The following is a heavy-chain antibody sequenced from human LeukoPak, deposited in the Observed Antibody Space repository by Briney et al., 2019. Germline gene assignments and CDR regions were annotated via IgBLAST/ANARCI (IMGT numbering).Heavy chain of an antibody. CDR1: GYTFTSYY. J-gene: IGHJ6*03. D-gene: IGHD4-17*01. CDR3: ARDDGDYYYYMDV. Sequence: ASVKVSCKASGYTFTSYYMHWVRQAPGQGLEWMGIINPSGGSTSYAQKFQGRVTMTRDTSTSTVYMELSSLRSDDTAVYYCARDDGDYYYYMDVWGKGTTVTVSS. CDR2: INPSGGST. V-gene: IGHV1-46*01.